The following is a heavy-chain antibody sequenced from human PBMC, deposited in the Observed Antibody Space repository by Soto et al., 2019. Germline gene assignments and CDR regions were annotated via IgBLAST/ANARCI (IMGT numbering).Heavy chain of an antibody. CDR3: ARSASSSSEGDYYYYGMDV. D-gene: IGHD6-6*01. J-gene: IGHJ6*02. CDR2: ISSSSSYI. CDR1: GFTFSSYS. V-gene: IGHV3-21*01. Sequence: GGSLRLSCAASGFTFSSYSMNWVRQAPGKGLEWVSSISSSSSYIYYADSVKGRFTISRDNAKNSLYLQMNSLRAEDTAVYYCARSASSSSEGDYYYYGMDVWGQGTTVTVSS.